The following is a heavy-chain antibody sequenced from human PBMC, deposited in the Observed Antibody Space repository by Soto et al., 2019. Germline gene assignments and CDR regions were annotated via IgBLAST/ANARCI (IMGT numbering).Heavy chain of an antibody. V-gene: IGHV1-69*13. CDR1: GCTFSSYA. Sequence: ASVKVSCKASGCTFSSYAISWVRQAPGQGLEWMGGIIPIFGTANYAQKFQGRVTITADASTSTAYMELSSLRSEDTAVYYCAREKVAMIGMVNPHEYDYWGQRTLVNVSS. CDR2: IIPIFGTA. CDR3: AREKVAMIGMVNPHEYDY. D-gene: IGHD3-22*01. J-gene: IGHJ4*02.